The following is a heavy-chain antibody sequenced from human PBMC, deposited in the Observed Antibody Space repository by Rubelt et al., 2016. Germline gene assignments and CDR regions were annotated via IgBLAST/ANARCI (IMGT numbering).Heavy chain of an antibody. CDR2: IYSSGST. J-gene: IGHJ5*02. V-gene: IGHV4-39*07. D-gene: IGHD6-13*01. Sequence: QLQLQESGPGLVKPSETLSLTCTVSGGSISSSSYYWGWIRQPPGKGLEWIGSIYSSGSTYYNPSLKSRVTISVYTSKNQFSLKLSSVTAADTAVYYCASLARGSSSWYWFDPWGQGTLVTVSS. CDR1: GGSISSSSYY. CDR3: ASLARGSSSWYWFDP.